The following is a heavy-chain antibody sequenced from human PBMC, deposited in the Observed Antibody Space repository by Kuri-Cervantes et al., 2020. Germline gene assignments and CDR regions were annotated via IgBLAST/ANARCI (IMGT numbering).Heavy chain of an antibody. CDR1: GFTFSSYA. J-gene: IGHJ6*02. D-gene: IGHD3-16*01. CDR3: AKVYRGGSEGMDV. V-gene: IGHV3-23*01. Sequence: GGSLRLSCAASGFTFSSYAMSWVRQAPGKGPEWVSAISGSGGSTYYADSVKGRFTISRDNSKNTLYLQMDSLRAEDTAVYYCAKVYRGGSEGMDVWGQGTTVTVSS. CDR2: ISGSGGST.